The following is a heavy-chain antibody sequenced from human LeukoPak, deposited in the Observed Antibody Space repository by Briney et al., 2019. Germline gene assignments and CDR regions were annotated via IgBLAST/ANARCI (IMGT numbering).Heavy chain of an antibody. Sequence: GESLKISCNGSGYTFTPYWIAWVRQMPGKGLEWMGVIYPSDSNTRYSPSFQGRVTISVDRSVNTAYLQWSSLRASDTAMYYCARQDGSALYYFDYWGQGTLVTVSS. J-gene: IGHJ4*02. CDR1: GYTFTPYW. D-gene: IGHD3-10*01. CDR2: IYPSDSNT. V-gene: IGHV5-51*01. CDR3: ARQDGSALYYFDY.